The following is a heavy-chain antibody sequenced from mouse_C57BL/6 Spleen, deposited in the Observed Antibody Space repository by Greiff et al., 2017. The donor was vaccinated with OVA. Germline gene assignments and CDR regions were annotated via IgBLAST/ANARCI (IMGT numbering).Heavy chain of an antibody. J-gene: IGHJ1*03. CDR2: INPNNGGT. D-gene: IGHD1-1*01. CDR1: GYTFTDYN. Sequence: VQLKQSGPELVKPGASVKIPCKASGYTFTDYNMDWVKQSHGKSLEWIGDINPNNGGTIYNQKFKGKATLTVDKSSSTAYMELRSLTSEDTAVYYCAREDYYGSEGYFDVWGTGTTVTVSS. CDR3: AREDYYGSEGYFDV. V-gene: IGHV1-18*01.